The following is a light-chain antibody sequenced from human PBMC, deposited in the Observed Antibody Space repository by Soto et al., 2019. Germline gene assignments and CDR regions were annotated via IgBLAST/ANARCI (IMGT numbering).Light chain of an antibody. CDR2: EGS. V-gene: IGLV2-23*03. Sequence: QSALTQPASVSGSPGQSITISCTGTSSDVGSYNLVSWYQQHPGKAPKLMIYEGSKRPSGVSNRFSGSRSGNTASLTISGLQAEDEIDYYCCSYAGSSTLFGTGTKVTVL. CDR3: CSYAGSSTL. CDR1: SSDVGSYNL. J-gene: IGLJ1*01.